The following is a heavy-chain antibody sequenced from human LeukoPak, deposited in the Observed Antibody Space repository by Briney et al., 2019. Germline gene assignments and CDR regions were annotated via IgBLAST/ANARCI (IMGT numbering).Heavy chain of an antibody. Sequence: GRSLRLSCAASGFTFTSYAMHWVRQAPGKGLEWVAVISYDGSNKYYADSVKGRFTISRDNSKNTLYLQMNSLRAEDTAVYYCARGASYCSSTSCHKPHDAFDIWGQGTMVTVSS. D-gene: IGHD2-2*01. CDR1: GFTFTSYA. V-gene: IGHV3-30-3*01. CDR2: ISYDGSNK. CDR3: ARGASYCSSTSCHKPHDAFDI. J-gene: IGHJ3*02.